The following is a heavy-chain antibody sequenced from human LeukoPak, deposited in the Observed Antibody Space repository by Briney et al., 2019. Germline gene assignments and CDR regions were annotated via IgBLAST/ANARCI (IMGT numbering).Heavy chain of an antibody. CDR1: GFTVSSYW. D-gene: IGHD3-9*01. J-gene: IGHJ4*02. CDR3: ARVGVFTGYSFDY. CDR2: IKQDGSEK. V-gene: IGHV3-7*01. Sequence: PGGSLRLSCAASGFTVSSYWMSWVRLAPEKGLGWVANIKQDGSEKQYVDFVRGRFTIYRDNAKNSLYLQMNSLRAEDTAVYYCARVGVFTGYSFDYWGQGTLVTVSS.